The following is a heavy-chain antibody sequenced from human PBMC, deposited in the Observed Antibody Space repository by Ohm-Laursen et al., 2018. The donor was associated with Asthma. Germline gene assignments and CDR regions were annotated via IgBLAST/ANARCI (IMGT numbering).Heavy chain of an antibody. CDR3: ARGVGYGRGYYFDY. V-gene: IGHV3-48*01. J-gene: IGHJ4*02. CDR2: ISSSSDTV. Sequence: SLRLSCAASEFTFTTFWMHWVRQAPGKGLEWISYISSSSDTVYYADSVKGRFTISRDNSKNTLYLQMNSLRPEDTAVYYCARGVGYGRGYYFDYWGLGTLVTVSS. D-gene: IGHD5-12*01. CDR1: EFTFTTFW.